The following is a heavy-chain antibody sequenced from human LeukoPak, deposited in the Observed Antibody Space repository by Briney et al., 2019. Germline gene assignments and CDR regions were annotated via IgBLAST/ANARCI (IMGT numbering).Heavy chain of an antibody. D-gene: IGHD3-10*01. CDR2: IFSGGRT. CDR3: ARERGSEFDF. V-gene: IGHV3-53*01. J-gene: IGHJ4*02. Sequence: PGGSLRLSCVASGFSVSTKYMSWVRQALAKGLEWVSVIFSGGRTDYTDSVKGRFTISRDDSMNTLYLQMNSLRVEDTAMYYCARERGSEFDFWGQGTLVTVSS. CDR1: GFSVSTKY.